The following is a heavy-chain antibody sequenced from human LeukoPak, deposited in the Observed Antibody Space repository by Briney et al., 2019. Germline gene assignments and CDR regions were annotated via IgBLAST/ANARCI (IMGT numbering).Heavy chain of an antibody. V-gene: IGHV3-15*01. D-gene: IGHD2-21*02. CDR2: IKSHAVGGTI. Sequence: GGSLRLSCAGSGFTFSNAWMSWVRQAPGKGLEWVGRIKSHAVGGTIDYAAPVNGRFTISRDDSKNTVYLHMNSLKIEDTAVHYCAIHFGDCGGDCYLSWGPGTLVTVSS. CDR3: AIHFGDCGGDCYLS. CDR1: GFTFSNAW. J-gene: IGHJ5*02.